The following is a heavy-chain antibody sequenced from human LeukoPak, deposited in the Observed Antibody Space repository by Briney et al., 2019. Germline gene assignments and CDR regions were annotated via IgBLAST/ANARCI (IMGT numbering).Heavy chain of an antibody. D-gene: IGHD3-10*01. CDR3: ARSMVRGVIIDY. CDR2: IYHSGST. V-gene: IGHV4-38-2*02. Sequence: SETLSLTCTVSGYSISGGYYWGWIRQPPGKGLEWIGSIYHSGSTYYNPSLKSRVTISVDTSKNQFSLKLSSVTAADTAVYYCARSMVRGVIIDYWGQGTLVTVSS. J-gene: IGHJ4*02. CDR1: GYSISGGYY.